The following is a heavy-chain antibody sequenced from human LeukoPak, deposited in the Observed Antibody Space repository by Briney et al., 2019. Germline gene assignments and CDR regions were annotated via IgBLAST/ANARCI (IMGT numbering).Heavy chain of an antibody. CDR1: GFTFSVFE. CDR2: ISSSGSTI. J-gene: IGHJ4*02. V-gene: IGHV3-48*03. D-gene: IGHD2-2*01. Sequence: GGSLRLSCAASGFTFSVFEVNWVRQAPGKGLEWVSYISSSGSTIYYADSVKGRFTISRDNAKNSLYLQMNSLRAEDTAVYYCARGIMAAAMWETRGFDYWGQGTLVTVSS. CDR3: ARGIMAAAMWETRGFDY.